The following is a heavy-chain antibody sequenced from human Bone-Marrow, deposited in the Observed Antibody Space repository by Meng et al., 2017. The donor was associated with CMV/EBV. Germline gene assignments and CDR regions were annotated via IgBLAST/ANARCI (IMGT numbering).Heavy chain of an antibody. CDR1: GFSLISHW. CDR2: IHHDGSRT. J-gene: IGHJ5*02. D-gene: IGHD6-13*01. CDR3: VRDVGQPGEGNTWYKWYDP. V-gene: IGHV3-74*01. Sequence: GESLKISCTASGFSLISHWMHWVRQIPGKGLMWVADIHHDGSRTAYADSVKGRFTISRDNAKNTLFLQMNRLRAEDTGVYYCVRDVGQPGEGNTWYKWYDPWGHGTLVTVSS.